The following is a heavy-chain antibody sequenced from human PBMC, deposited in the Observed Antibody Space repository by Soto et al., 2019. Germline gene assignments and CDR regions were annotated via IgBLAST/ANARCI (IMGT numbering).Heavy chain of an antibody. Sequence: QVQLVQSGAEVKKPGASVKVSCKASGYTFTSYAIHWVRQAPGQRLEWMGWINAGNGNTKYSQKFQGRVTITRDTSASTAYMDLSSLRSEDTAVYSGARGDYYDMHDYWGQGTLVTVSS. D-gene: IGHD3-22*01. J-gene: IGHJ4*02. V-gene: IGHV1-3*01. CDR1: GYTFTSYA. CDR2: INAGNGNT. CDR3: ARGDYYDMHDY.